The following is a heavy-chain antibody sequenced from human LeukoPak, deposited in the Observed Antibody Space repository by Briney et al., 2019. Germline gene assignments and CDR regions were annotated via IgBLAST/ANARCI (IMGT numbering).Heavy chain of an antibody. Sequence: PSETLSLTCTVSGGSISSSSYYWGWIRQPPGKGLEWIGSIYYNGSTNYNPSLKSRITISLDTSKNQFSLKLSSVTAADTAVYYCARDWVTYYGSGTDHYYYYGMDVWGQGTTVTVSS. D-gene: IGHD3-10*01. J-gene: IGHJ6*02. CDR3: ARDWVTYYGSGTDHYYYYGMDV. CDR2: IYYNGST. CDR1: GGSISSSSYY. V-gene: IGHV4-39*07.